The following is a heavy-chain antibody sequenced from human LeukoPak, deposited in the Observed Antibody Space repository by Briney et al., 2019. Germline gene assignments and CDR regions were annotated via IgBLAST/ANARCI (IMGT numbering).Heavy chain of an antibody. V-gene: IGHV3-15*01. Sequence: GGSLRLSCAASGFTLSNAWMNWVRQAPGKGLEWVGLIKSKTNGETRDYAAPVKGRFTISRDDSDNTLYLQMDSLRFEDAAVYYCAQDLAYIRFDNWGQGTLVTVSS. CDR1: GFTLSNAW. J-gene: IGHJ4*02. CDR2: IKSKTNGETR. D-gene: IGHD1-1*01. CDR3: AQDLAYIRFDN.